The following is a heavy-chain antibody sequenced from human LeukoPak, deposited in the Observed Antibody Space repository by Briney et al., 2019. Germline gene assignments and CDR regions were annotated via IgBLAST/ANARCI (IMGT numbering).Heavy chain of an antibody. V-gene: IGHV4-30-4*07. D-gene: IGHD6-19*01. CDR1: GVAISRGGYA. Sequence: PETLSLTCAVSGVAISRGGYAWNWIRQPPGKGLEWIAYIYHSGTTYYNPSLKSRATISVDTSKNQFSLKLSSVTAADTAVYYCVRGRYSSGWFKDKNWFDPWGQGIPVTVSS. J-gene: IGHJ5*02. CDR3: VRGRYSSGWFKDKNWFDP. CDR2: IYHSGTT.